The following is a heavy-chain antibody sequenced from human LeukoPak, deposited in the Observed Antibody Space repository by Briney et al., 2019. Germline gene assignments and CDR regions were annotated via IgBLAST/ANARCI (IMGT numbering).Heavy chain of an antibody. CDR2: ITSSGGT. V-gene: IGHV3-23*01. D-gene: IGHD4-17*01. Sequence: PGGSLRLSCAASGFTFSRYPLSWGCQAPGRGLEWVSAITSSGGTYYIASVRGRFIVSRDNSRNTLYLQMNGLTAEDTAIYYCAKEDYRDHTTGFDSWGQGTLVTVSS. CDR1: GFTFSRYP. CDR3: AKEDYRDHTTGFDS. J-gene: IGHJ5*01.